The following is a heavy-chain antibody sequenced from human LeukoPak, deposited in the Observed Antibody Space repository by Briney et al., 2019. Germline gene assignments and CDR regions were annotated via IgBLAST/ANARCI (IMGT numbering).Heavy chain of an antibody. D-gene: IGHD5-18*01. CDR2: IIPILGIA. V-gene: IGHV1-69*04. CDR3: ARTTVGYSYAPNWFDP. J-gene: IGHJ5*02. Sequence: RASVRVSCKASGGTFISYAISWVRQAPGQGLEWMGRIIPILGIANYAQKFQGRVTITADKSTSTAYMELSSLRSEDTAVYYCARTTVGYSYAPNWFDPWGQGTLVTVSS. CDR1: GGTFISYA.